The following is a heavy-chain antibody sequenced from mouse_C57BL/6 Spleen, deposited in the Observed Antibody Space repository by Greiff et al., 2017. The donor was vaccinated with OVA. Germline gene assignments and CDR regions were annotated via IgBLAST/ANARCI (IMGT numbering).Heavy chain of an antibody. J-gene: IGHJ2*01. Sequence: VKLQESGAELVRPGASVTLSCKASGYTFTDYEMHWVKQTPVHGLEWIGAIDPETGGTAYNQKFKGKAILTADKSSSTAYMELRSLTSEDSAVYYCTRNGSSYKNYFDYWGQGTTLTVSS. D-gene: IGHD1-1*01. CDR2: IDPETGGT. CDR3: TRNGSSYKNYFDY. CDR1: GYTFTDYE. V-gene: IGHV1-15*01.